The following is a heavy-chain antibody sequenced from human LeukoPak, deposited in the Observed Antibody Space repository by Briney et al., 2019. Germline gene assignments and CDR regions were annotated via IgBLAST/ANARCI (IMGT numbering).Heavy chain of an antibody. CDR1: GFTFTNYA. CDR2: ISASGLMT. D-gene: IGHD1-26*01. Sequence: PGGSLRLSCAASGFTFTNYAMTRVRQAPGKGLEWVSSISASGLMTYYADSVKGRFTVSRDNSKNSLYLQMSSLTAADTAVYYCAKDRSIGTYYTFDHWGQGTLVTVSS. V-gene: IGHV3-23*01. J-gene: IGHJ4*02. CDR3: AKDRSIGTYYTFDH.